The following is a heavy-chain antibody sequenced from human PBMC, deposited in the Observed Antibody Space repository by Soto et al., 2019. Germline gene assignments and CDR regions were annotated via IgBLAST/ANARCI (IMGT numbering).Heavy chain of an antibody. CDR3: ARAFYGDYAAYYYGMDV. V-gene: IGHV4-30-2*01. CDR1: GGYISGGYYS. D-gene: IGHD4-17*01. Sequence: NRAITGAVSGGYISGGYYSWSWIRQPPGKGLEWIGFIYNSGSTYYNSSLKSRVTISVDRSKNHFFLNLTSVTAADTAVYYCARAFYGDYAAYYYGMDVWGQGTTVTVSS. CDR2: IYNSGST. J-gene: IGHJ6*02.